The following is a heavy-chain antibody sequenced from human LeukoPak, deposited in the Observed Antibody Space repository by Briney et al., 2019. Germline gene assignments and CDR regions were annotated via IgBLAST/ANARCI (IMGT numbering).Heavy chain of an antibody. CDR3: ARPIEGSGYDYPVFDY. J-gene: IGHJ4*02. D-gene: IGHD5-12*01. Sequence: SETLSLTCVVSGVSIRSYSHYWGWIRQPPGKGLEWIGSIHYSGSTFFNPSLESRVTISVDTSKNQFSLKLRSVTATDTAMYYCARPIEGSGYDYPVFDYWGQGTLVAVSS. CDR2: IHYSGST. CDR1: GVSIRSYSHY. V-gene: IGHV4-39*01.